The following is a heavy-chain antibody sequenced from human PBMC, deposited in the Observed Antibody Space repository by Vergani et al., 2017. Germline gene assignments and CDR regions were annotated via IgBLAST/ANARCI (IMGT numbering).Heavy chain of an antibody. CDR3: ARDQKEWELLDNFAFDI. J-gene: IGHJ3*02. D-gene: IGHD1-26*01. Sequence: QVQLVQSGAEVKKPGASVKVSCKASGYTFTSYGISWVRQAPGQGLECMGWISAYNGNTNYAQKLQGRVTMTTDTSPSTAYMELRSLRSDDTAVYYCARDQKEWELLDNFAFDIWGQGTMVTVSS. CDR2: ISAYNGNT. V-gene: IGHV1-18*01. CDR1: GYTFTSYG.